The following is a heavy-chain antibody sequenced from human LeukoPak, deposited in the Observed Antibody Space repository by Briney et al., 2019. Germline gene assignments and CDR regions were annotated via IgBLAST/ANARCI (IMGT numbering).Heavy chain of an antibody. V-gene: IGHV4-4*02. CDR3: ARGPDDAFDI. CDR1: GGSISSSNW. CDR2: VYHSGST. J-gene: IGHJ3*02. Sequence: SETLSLTCAVSGGSISSSNWWSWVRQPPGKGLEWIGEVYHSGSTYYNPSLKSRVTMSVDTSKNQFSLKLSSVTAADTAVYYCARGPDDAFDIWGQGTMVTVSS.